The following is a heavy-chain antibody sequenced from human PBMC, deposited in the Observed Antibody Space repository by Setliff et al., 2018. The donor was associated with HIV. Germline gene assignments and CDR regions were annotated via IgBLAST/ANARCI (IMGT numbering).Heavy chain of an antibody. CDR3: ATAKEVWLAEGGFDY. J-gene: IGHJ4*02. V-gene: IGHV1-69*13. D-gene: IGHD6-19*01. Sequence: ASVKVSCKASGGTFTGYSISWVRQAPGQGLEWMGGIIPMFGVTNYAQMFQGRVTFTADESTKTAYMELSSLRSEDTAVYYCATAKEVWLAEGGFDYWGQGTRVTVSS. CDR1: GGTFTGYS. CDR2: IIPMFGVT.